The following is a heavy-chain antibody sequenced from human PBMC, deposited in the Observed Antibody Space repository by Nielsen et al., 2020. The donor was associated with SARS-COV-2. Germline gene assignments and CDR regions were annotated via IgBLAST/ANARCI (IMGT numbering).Heavy chain of an antibody. V-gene: IGHV4-31*02. CDR3: ARDYYYYGSGSYYGYYYYGMDV. D-gene: IGHD3-10*01. CDR2: IYYSGST. J-gene: IGHJ6*02. Sequence: WIRQPPGKGPEWIGYIYYSGSTYYNPSLKSRVTISVDTSKNQFSLKLSSVTAADTAVYYCARDYYYYGSGSYYGYYYYGMDVWGQGTTVTVSS.